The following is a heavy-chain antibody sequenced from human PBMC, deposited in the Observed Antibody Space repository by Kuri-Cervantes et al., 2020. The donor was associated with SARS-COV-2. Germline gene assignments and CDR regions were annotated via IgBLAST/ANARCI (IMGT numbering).Heavy chain of an antibody. CDR2: IYYSGST. CDR1: GGSISSYY. D-gene: IGHD3-3*01. Sequence: GSLRLSCTVSGGSISSYYWSWIRQPPGKGLEWIGYIYYSGSTNYNPSLKSRVTISVDTYKNQFSLKLSSVTAADTAVYYCARVKTILGVAPFDYWGQGTLVTVSS. J-gene: IGHJ4*02. CDR3: ARVKTILGVAPFDY. V-gene: IGHV4-59*12.